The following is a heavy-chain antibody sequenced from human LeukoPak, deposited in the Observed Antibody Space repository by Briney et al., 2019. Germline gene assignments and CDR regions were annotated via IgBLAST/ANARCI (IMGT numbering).Heavy chain of an antibody. CDR1: GGSISSYY. CDR3: ARDQKGYCSSTSCYKYNWFDS. CDR2: IYTSGST. Sequence: SETLSLTCTVSGGSISSYYWSWIRQPAGKGLEWIGRIYTSGSTNYNPSLKSRVTMSVDTSKNQFSLKLSSVTAADTAVYYCARDQKGYCSSTSCYKYNWFDSWGQGTLVTVSS. D-gene: IGHD2-2*02. J-gene: IGHJ5*01. V-gene: IGHV4-4*07.